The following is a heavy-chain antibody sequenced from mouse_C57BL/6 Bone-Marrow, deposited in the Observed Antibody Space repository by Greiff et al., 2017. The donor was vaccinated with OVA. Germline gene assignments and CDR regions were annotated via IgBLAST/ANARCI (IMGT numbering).Heavy chain of an antibody. Sequence: VQLQQSGPALVRPGVSVKISCKGSGYTFTDYAMHWVKQSHAKSLEWIGVISTYYGDASYNQKFKDKATMTVDKSSSTAYMELARLTSEDSAVYYCATIYYGNGYPYWYFDVWGTGTTVTVSS. J-gene: IGHJ1*03. V-gene: IGHV1-67*01. CDR2: ISTYYGDA. CDR3: ATIYYGNGYPYWYFDV. CDR1: GYTFTDYA. D-gene: IGHD2-1*01.